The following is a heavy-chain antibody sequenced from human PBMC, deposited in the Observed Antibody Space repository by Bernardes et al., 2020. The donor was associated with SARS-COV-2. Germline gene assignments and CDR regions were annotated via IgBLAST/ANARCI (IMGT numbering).Heavy chain of an antibody. Sequence: ASVKVSCKVSGYTLSELSMHWVRQAPGKGPEWMGGFDPEDGETIYAQKFQGRVTMTEDTSTDTAYMELRSLRSEDTAVYYCAIHGGYDFLPGGDYWGQGTLVTVSS. CDR2: FDPEDGET. J-gene: IGHJ4*02. CDR3: AIHGGYDFLPGGDY. D-gene: IGHD5-12*01. CDR1: GYTLSELS. V-gene: IGHV1-24*01.